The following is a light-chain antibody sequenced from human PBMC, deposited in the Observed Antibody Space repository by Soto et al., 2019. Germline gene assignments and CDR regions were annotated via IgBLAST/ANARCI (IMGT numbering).Light chain of an antibody. V-gene: IGKV1-5*03. CDR3: QQFTSYPVT. CDR1: QSISTS. Sequence: DIPMTQSPSTLSASVGDRVTITCRASQSISTSLAWFQQKPGKAPKVLIYKASTLESGVPLRFSGSGSGTEFTLTISSLQPDDIATYYCQQFTSYPVTFGGGTKVEIK. J-gene: IGKJ4*01. CDR2: KAS.